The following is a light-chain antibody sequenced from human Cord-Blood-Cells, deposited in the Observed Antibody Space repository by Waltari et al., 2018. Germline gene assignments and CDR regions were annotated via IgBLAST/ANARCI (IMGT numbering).Light chain of an antibody. V-gene: IGLV2-11*01. J-gene: IGLJ3*02. CDR3: CSYAGSYTWV. CDR1: SSDVGGYNY. CDR2: DVS. Sequence: QSALTQPRSVSGSPGQSVTISCTGTSSDVGGYNYVSWYQQHPGKAPKLMIYDVSKRSSWVPDRFSGSKSGNTASLTISGLQAEDEADYYCCSYAGSYTWVFGGGTKLTVL.